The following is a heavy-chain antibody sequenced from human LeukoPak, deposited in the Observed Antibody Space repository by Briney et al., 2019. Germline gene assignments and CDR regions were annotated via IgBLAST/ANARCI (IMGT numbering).Heavy chain of an antibody. CDR1: GYTFTSYG. CDR3: ARDHGLLWFGEERSFDP. Sequence: GASVRVSCKASGYTFTSYGISWVRQAPGQGLEWMGWISAYNGNTNYAQKLQGRVTMTTDTSTSTAYMELRSLRSDDTAVYYCARDHGLLWFGEERSFDPWGQGTLVTVSS. J-gene: IGHJ5*02. D-gene: IGHD3-10*01. V-gene: IGHV1-18*01. CDR2: ISAYNGNT.